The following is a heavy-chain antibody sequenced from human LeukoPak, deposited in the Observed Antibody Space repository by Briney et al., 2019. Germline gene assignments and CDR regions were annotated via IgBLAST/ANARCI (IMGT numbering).Heavy chain of an antibody. CDR2: IYHSGRT. D-gene: IGHD4/OR15-4a*01. J-gene: IGHJ2*01. Sequence: PSETLSLTCTVSGYSISSGYYWGWIRQPPGKGLEWIGSIYHSGRTYYNPSLKSRVTLSVDTSTNHFSLNIKSVTAADTAMYYCARGRRIVVLPGRGYFDLWGRGTLVTVSS. CDR3: ARGRRIVVLPGRGYFDL. CDR1: GYSISSGYY. V-gene: IGHV4-38-2*02.